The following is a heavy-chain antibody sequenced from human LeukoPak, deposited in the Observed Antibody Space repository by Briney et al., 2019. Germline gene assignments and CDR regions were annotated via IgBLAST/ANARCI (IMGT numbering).Heavy chain of an antibody. V-gene: IGHV4-59*12. CDR3: ATVYLFFDY. CDR2: IYYSGST. Sequence: SETLSLTCTVSGGSISSYYWSWIRQPPGKGLEWIGNIYYSGSTYYNPSLKSRVTISIDTSKNQFSLKLSSVTAADTAVYYCATVYLFFDYWGQGTLVTVSS. CDR1: GGSISSYY. J-gene: IGHJ4*02. D-gene: IGHD2-21*01.